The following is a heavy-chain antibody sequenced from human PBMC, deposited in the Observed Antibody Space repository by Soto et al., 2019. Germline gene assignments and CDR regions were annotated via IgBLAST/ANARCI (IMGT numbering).Heavy chain of an antibody. CDR1: GYTFTGYY. D-gene: IGHD6-6*01. J-gene: IGHJ4*02. Sequence: GASVKVSCKASGYTFTGYYMHWVRQAPGQGLEWMGWINPNSGGTNYAQKFQGWVAMTRDTSISTAYMELSRLRSDDTAVYYCARAQSIAAYFDYWGQGTLVTVSS. CDR3: ARAQSIAAYFDY. CDR2: INPNSGGT. V-gene: IGHV1-2*04.